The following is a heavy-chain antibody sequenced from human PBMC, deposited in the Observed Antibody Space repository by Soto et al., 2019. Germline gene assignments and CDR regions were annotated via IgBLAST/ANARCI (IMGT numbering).Heavy chain of an antibody. V-gene: IGHV3-30*18. CDR3: AKDLKPGSRWSLGGVEHCMDV. J-gene: IGHJ6*03. CDR2: MSYDGSKK. CDR1: GFSFSSYD. D-gene: IGHD3-16*01. Sequence: QVQLVESGGGVVQPGRSLRLSCVGSGFSFSSYDMNWVRQAPGTGLEWVALMSYDGSKKYYGDSVRGRVTISRDNSKNTLYLRMDHLRPGDTAIYYCAKDLKPGSRWSLGGVEHCMDVWGRGTTVSVSS.